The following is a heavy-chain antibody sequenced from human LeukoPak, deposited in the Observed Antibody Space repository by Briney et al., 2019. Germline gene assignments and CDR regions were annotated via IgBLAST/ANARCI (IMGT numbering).Heavy chain of an antibody. CDR1: GYTFTSYY. J-gene: IGHJ5*02. CDR2: INPNSGGT. Sequence: ASVKVSCKASGYTFTSYYMHWVRQAPGQGLEWMGWINPNSGGTNYAQKFQGRVTMTRNTSISTAYMELSRLRSDDTAVYYCARAGSSWSYNWFDPWGQGTLVTVSS. V-gene: IGHV1-2*02. D-gene: IGHD6-13*01. CDR3: ARAGSSWSYNWFDP.